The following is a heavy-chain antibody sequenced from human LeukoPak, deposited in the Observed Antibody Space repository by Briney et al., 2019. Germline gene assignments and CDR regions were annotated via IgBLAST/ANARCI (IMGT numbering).Heavy chain of an antibody. J-gene: IGHJ2*01. CDR3: ARAGNSGYFGL. CDR1: GFTVTGYY. D-gene: IGHD5-24*01. V-gene: IGHV1-2*02. CDR2: INPHNDES. Sequence: ASVEVSCKASGFTVTGYYIHWVRQAPGQGLEWMGWINPHNDESKYAQKFHDRVTMTNEKSVSTASMELSRLKSDDTAVYFCARAGNSGYFGLWGRGTLVIVSS.